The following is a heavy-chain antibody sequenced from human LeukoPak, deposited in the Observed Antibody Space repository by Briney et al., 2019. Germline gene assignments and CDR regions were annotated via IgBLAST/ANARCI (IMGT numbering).Heavy chain of an antibody. CDR3: ARDRGYSGSYFDN. D-gene: IGHD1-26*01. CDR1: GFTFDDYA. V-gene: IGHV3-43*02. J-gene: IGHJ4*02. Sequence: HPGGSLRLSCAASGFTFDDYAMHWVRQAPGKGLEWVSLISGDGGSTYYADSVKGRFTISRDNAKNSSYLQMSSLRAEDTAVYYCARDRGYSGSYFDNWGQGTLVTVSS. CDR2: ISGDGGST.